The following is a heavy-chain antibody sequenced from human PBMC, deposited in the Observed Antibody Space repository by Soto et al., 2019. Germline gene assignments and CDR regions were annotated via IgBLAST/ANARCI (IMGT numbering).Heavy chain of an antibody. CDR2: IYYSGST. J-gene: IGHJ6*02. CDR3: ARDLRQITYSSGRRGYYYYGMDV. D-gene: IGHD6-19*01. CDR1: GGSISTSSYY. V-gene: IGHV4-61*01. Sequence: TSETLSLTCTVSGGSISTSSYYWSWIRQPPGKGLEWIGYIYYSGSTNYNPSLKSRVTISVDTSKNQFSLKLSSVTAADTAVYYCARDLRQITYSSGRRGYYYYGMDVWGQGTTVTVSS.